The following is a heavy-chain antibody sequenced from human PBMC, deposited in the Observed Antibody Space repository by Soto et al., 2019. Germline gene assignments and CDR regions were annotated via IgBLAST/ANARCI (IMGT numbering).Heavy chain of an antibody. J-gene: IGHJ4*02. CDR1: VYSFSDFG. V-gene: IGHV1-18*04. CDR3: ARSDYYEDTGTFEY. Sequence: GASVKVSCSSSVYSFSDFGITCVRQAPGQGLEWMGWISGKNGNTNYAQKVQGRVTLTADTSTSTAYMEMRALTSDDTATYYCARSDYYEDTGTFEYWGQGTPVTVSS. D-gene: IGHD4-17*01. CDR2: ISGKNGNT.